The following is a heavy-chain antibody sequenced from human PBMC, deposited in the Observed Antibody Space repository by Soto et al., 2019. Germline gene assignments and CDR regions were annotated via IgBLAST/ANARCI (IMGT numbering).Heavy chain of an antibody. CDR1: GFTFSSYA. CDR2: ISYDGSNK. V-gene: IGHV3-30-3*01. CDR3: ARVKEARGD. J-gene: IGHJ4*02. Sequence: GSVRLSCAASGFTFSSYAMHWVRQAPGKGLEWVAVISYDGSNKYYADSVKGRFTISRDNSKNTLYLQMNSLRAEDTAVYYCARVKEARGDWGQGTLVTVSS.